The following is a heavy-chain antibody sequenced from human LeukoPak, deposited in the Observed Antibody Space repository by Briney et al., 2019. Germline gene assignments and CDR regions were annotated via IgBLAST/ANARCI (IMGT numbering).Heavy chain of an antibody. CDR2: IRSKANSYAT. CDR3: TTLSSH. V-gene: IGHV3-73*01. Sequence: GGSLRLSCAASGFTFSGSTIHWVRQASGKGLEWVGRIRSKANSYATAYAASVRGRFSISRDDSKNTAYLQMNSLKTEDTAVYYCTTLSSHWGQGTLVTVSS. CDR1: GFTFSGST. J-gene: IGHJ4*02. D-gene: IGHD6-13*01.